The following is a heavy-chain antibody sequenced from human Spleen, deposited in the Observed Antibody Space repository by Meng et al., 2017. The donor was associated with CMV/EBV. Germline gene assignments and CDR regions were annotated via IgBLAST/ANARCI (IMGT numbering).Heavy chain of an antibody. J-gene: IGHJ6*02. CDR2: INPNSGGT. V-gene: IGHV1-2*02. CDR1: YY. CDR3: ARVKRYCTGGSCSSTGYYGMDV. Sequence: YYMHWVRQAPGQELEWMGWINPNSGGTNYAQKFQGRVTMTGDTSITTAYMELSRLRSDDMAVYYCARVKRYCTGGSCSSTGYYGMDVWGQGTTVTVSS. D-gene: IGHD2-15*01.